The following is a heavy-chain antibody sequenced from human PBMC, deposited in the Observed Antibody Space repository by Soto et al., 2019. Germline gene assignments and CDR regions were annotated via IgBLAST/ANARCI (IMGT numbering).Heavy chain of an antibody. D-gene: IGHD3-10*01. CDR3: AREEGSGGAGSLEDAFDI. Sequence: ASVKVSCKASGYTFTSYYMHWVRQAPGQGLEWMGIINPSGGSTSYAQKFQGRVTMTRDTSTSTVYMELSSLRSEDTAVYYCAREEGSGGAGSLEDAFDIWGQGTMVTVS. V-gene: IGHV1-46*03. CDR1: GYTFTSYY. CDR2: INPSGGST. J-gene: IGHJ3*02.